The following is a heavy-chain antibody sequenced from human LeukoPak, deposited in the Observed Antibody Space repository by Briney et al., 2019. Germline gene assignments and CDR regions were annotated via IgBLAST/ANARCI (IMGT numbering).Heavy chain of an antibody. D-gene: IGHD4-17*01. J-gene: IGHJ4*02. CDR2: MNPNSGNT. Sequence: AAVKVSCKASGYTFTSYDINWVRQATGRGREWMGWMNPNSGNTGYAQKLQGRVTITRNTSISTAYMELSSLRAEDTAVYYCAIHYGVRGATDFWGQGTLVTVSS. V-gene: IGHV1-8*01. CDR3: AIHYGVRGATDF. CDR1: GYTFTSYD.